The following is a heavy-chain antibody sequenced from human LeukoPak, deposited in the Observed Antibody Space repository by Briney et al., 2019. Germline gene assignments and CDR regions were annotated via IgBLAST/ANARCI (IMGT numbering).Heavy chain of an antibody. CDR3: ARVHDSSGYYYAFDY. J-gene: IGHJ4*02. Sequence: SETLSLTCTVSGDSISSGDYYWSWIRQPPGKGLQWIGYICYSGITHYNPSLKSRVTISVDTSKNQFSLKLSSVTAADTAVYYCARVHDSSGYYYAFDYWGQGTLVTVSS. D-gene: IGHD3-22*01. CDR1: GDSISSGDYY. V-gene: IGHV4-30-4*02. CDR2: ICYSGIT.